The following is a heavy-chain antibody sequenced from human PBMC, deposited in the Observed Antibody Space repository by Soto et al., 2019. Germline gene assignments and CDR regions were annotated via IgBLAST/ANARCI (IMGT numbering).Heavy chain of an antibody. CDR3: ARDTDYGGNQPAGDY. J-gene: IGHJ4*02. Sequence: EVQLVESGGGLVQPGGSLRLSCAASGFTFSSYSMNWVRQAPGKGLEWVSYISSSSSTIYYADSVKGRFTISRDNAKNSLYLQMNSLRDEDTAVYYGARDTDYGGNQPAGDYWGQGTLVTVSS. CDR2: ISSSSSTI. CDR1: GFTFSSYS. D-gene: IGHD4-17*01. V-gene: IGHV3-48*02.